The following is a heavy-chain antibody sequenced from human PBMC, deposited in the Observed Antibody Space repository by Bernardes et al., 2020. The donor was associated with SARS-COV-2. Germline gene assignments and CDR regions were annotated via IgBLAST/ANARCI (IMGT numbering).Heavy chain of an antibody. CDR1: GYTFNTYG. CDR3: TRDPHPYCRSSTCRDYLDF. Sequence: ASVKVSCKASGYTFNTYGINWVRQAPGHGLEWMEWISAYIDNTVYAQNFQGRLTMTTDTSTSTAYIELRSLTSDETAVYYCTRDPHPYCRSSTCRDYLDFWGQGTLVTVSS. J-gene: IGHJ4*02. D-gene: IGHD2-2*01. V-gene: IGHV1-18*01. CDR2: ISAYIDNT.